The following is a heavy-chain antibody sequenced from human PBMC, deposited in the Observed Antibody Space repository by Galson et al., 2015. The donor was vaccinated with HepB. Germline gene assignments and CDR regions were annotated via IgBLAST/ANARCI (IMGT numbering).Heavy chain of an antibody. Sequence: PALVKPTQTLTLTCSFSGFSLSTSGMCVSWIRQPPGKALEWLARIDWDDDKYYSTSLKTRVTISKDTSKNQVVLTMTNMDPVDTATYYCARMEDCGDDFVRGFDYWGQGTLVTVSS. D-gene: IGHD2-21*02. CDR1: GFSLSTSGMC. J-gene: IGHJ4*02. CDR3: ARMEDCGDDFVRGFDY. V-gene: IGHV2-70*11. CDR2: IDWDDDK.